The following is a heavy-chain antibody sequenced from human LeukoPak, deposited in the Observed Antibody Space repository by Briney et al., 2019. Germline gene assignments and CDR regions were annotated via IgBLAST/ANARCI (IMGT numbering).Heavy chain of an antibody. D-gene: IGHD5-12*01. Sequence: ASVKISCKASGYNFNGYYMHWVRQAPGQGLEWMGWINPNSGGTNYAQKFQGRVTTTSDTSISTSYLELSRLRSDDTAVFYCARLTLVASVSWFDPWGQGTLVTVSS. V-gene: IGHV1-2*02. CDR3: ARLTLVASVSWFDP. CDR2: INPNSGGT. CDR1: GYNFNGYY. J-gene: IGHJ5*02.